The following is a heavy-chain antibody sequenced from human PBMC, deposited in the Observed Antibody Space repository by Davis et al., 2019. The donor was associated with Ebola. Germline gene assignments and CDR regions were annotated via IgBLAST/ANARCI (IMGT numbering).Heavy chain of an antibody. J-gene: IGHJ4*02. CDR1: GGSISSGGYY. D-gene: IGHD3-3*01. CDR3: ARVVISNFGAVIGGFDY. CDR2: IYYSGST. Sequence: SETLSLTCTVSGGSISSGGYYWSWIRQHPGKGLEWIGYIYYSGSTYYNPSLKSRLTMSVDTSKNHFSLKLSSVTAADTAVYFCARVVISNFGAVIGGFDYWGLGTLVTVSS. V-gene: IGHV4-30-4*08.